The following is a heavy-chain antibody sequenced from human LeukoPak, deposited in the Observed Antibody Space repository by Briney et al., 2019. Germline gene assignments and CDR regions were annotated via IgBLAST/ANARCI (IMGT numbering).Heavy chain of an antibody. J-gene: IGHJ4*02. CDR3: ARDVSWGTSYFDY. V-gene: IGHV3-20*04. CDR2: INWNGGST. D-gene: IGHD1-1*01. Sequence: GESLRLSCIAPGFTFDDHGMSWVRQAPGKGLEWVSNINWNGGSTGYVDSVKGRFTISRDNGKNSLYLQMNSLRVEDTAFYYRARDVSWGTSYFDYWGQGILVTVSS. CDR1: GFTFDDHG.